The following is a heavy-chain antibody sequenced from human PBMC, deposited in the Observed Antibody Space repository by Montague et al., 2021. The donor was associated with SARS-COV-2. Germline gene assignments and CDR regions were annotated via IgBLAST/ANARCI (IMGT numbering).Heavy chain of an antibody. CDR3: ARGLTYQMVAVAIPNYSMDV. J-gene: IGHJ6*02. V-gene: IGHV4-31*03. D-gene: IGHD2-15*01. Sequence: TLSLTYTVSGASISSGGFYWSWLRQHPGKGLEWIGFIYYSGTTYHNPSLKSRLTISIDTSKNQFSLKLSSVTAADTAVYYCARGLTYQMVAVAIPNYSMDVGGQGTTVTVSS. CDR2: IYYSGTT. CDR1: GASISSGGFY.